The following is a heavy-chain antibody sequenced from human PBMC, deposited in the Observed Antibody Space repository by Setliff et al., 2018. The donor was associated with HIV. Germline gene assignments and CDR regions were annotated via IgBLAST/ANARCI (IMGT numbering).Heavy chain of an antibody. CDR3: ARHPYSEEYYFDY. J-gene: IGHJ4*02. CDR1: GYNFIDYW. CDR2: IDPRDSYT. D-gene: IGHD4-4*01. V-gene: IGHV5-10-1*01. Sequence: GESLKISCKGSGYNFIDYWITWVRQMPGKGLEWMGRIDPRDSYTNYSPSFQGHVTIPADKSISTAYLQWRSLNASDTAMYYCARHPYSEEYYFDYWGQGTLVTVSS.